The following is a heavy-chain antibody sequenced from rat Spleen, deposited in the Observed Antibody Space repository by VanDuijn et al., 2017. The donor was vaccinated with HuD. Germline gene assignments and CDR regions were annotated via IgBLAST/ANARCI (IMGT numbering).Heavy chain of an antibody. J-gene: IGHJ2*01. V-gene: IGHV2S8*01. CDR2: ISTGGNT. CDR3: TTYYTGDYFDY. D-gene: IGHD1-1*01. Sequence: QVQLKESGPGLVQPSQTLSLTCTVSGFSLSNYGVIWVRQPPGKGLEWIAAISTGGNTYYNSGLKSRLSISRDTSKGQVFLEMNSLQTEDTAIYFCTTYYTGDYFDYWGQGVMVTVSS. CDR1: GFSLSNYG.